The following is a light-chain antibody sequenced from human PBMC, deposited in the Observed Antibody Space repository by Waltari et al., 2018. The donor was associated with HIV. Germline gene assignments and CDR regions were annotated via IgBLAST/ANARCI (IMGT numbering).Light chain of an antibody. Sequence: EIVLTQSPGTLSLSPGERATLSCRASQTVDNNYLAWYQHRPGQAPRLLIFGASSRATGIPDRFSASGSRTDFTLTISSLDPSDYALYYCQQYGTSPRTFGQGTRVEIK. J-gene: IGKJ2*01. V-gene: IGKV3-20*01. CDR3: QQYGTSPRT. CDR2: GAS. CDR1: QTVDNNY.